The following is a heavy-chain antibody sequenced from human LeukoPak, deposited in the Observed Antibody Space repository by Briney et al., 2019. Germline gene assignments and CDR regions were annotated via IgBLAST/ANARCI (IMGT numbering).Heavy chain of an antibody. Sequence: SETLSLTRTVSGGSISSYYWSWIRQPAGKGLEWIGRIYTSGSTNYNPSLKSRVTMSVDTSKNQFSLKLSSVTAADTAVYYCARDPLGYCSGGSCYSPKDRYFDLWGRGTLVTVSS. CDR3: ARDPLGYCSGGSCYSPKDRYFDL. D-gene: IGHD2-15*01. V-gene: IGHV4-4*07. CDR1: GGSISSYY. CDR2: IYTSGST. J-gene: IGHJ2*01.